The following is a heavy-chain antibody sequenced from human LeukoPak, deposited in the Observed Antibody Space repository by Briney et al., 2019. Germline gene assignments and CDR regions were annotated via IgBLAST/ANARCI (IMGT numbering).Heavy chain of an antibody. CDR3: ARSYSSSRGTFDY. D-gene: IGHD6-6*01. V-gene: IGHV3-21*01. Sequence: GGSLRLSCAASGFTFSSYGMNWVRQAPGKGLEWISSITSSSSYIYYADSVKGRFTISRDNAKNSLYLQMNSLRAEDTAVYYCARSYSSSRGTFDYWGQGTLVTVSS. CDR1: GFTFSSYG. CDR2: ITSSSSYI. J-gene: IGHJ4*02.